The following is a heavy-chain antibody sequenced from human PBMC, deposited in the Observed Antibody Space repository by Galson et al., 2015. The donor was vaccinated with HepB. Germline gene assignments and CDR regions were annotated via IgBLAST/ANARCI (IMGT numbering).Heavy chain of an antibody. CDR3: ARGLVAAALGDGDWFDP. J-gene: IGHJ5*02. Sequence: SLRLSCAASGFTFSSYGMHWVRQAPGKGLEWVAVIWNDGSNKYYADSVKGRFTISRDNSKNTLYLQMNSLRAEDTAVYYCARGLVAAALGDGDWFDPWGQGTLVTVSS. V-gene: IGHV3-33*01. CDR1: GFTFSSYG. CDR2: IWNDGSNK. D-gene: IGHD6-13*01.